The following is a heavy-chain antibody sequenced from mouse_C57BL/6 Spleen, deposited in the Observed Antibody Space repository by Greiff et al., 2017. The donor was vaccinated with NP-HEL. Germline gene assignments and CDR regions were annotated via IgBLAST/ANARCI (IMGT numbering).Heavy chain of an antibody. J-gene: IGHJ4*01. CDR2: IHPNSGST. V-gene: IGHV1-64*01. CDR1: GYTFTSYW. CDR3: ARGRKDAMDY. Sequence: QVQLQQPGAELVKPGASVKLSCKASGYTFTSYWMHWVKQRPGQGLEWIGMIHPNSGSTNYNEKFKSKATLTVDQYSSTAYMQLSSLTSEDSAVYYCARGRKDAMDYWGQGTSVTVSS.